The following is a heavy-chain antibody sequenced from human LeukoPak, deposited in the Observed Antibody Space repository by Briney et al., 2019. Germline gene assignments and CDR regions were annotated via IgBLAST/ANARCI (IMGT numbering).Heavy chain of an antibody. V-gene: IGHV4-31*03. Sequence: SETLSLTCTVSGGSLSSGGYPWSWIRQHPGRGLEWIGYIYYSGSTYYNPSLKSRVTISVDRSKNQFSLRLSSVTAADTAVYYCARARIAAPSYYFDFWGQGTLVTVSS. CDR1: GGSLSSGGYP. J-gene: IGHJ4*02. CDR2: IYYSGST. CDR3: ARARIAAPSYYFDF. D-gene: IGHD6-13*01.